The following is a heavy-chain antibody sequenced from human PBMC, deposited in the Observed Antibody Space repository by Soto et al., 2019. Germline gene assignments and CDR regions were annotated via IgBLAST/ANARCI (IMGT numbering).Heavy chain of an antibody. V-gene: IGHV3-23*01. D-gene: IGHD6-25*01. J-gene: IGHJ4*02. CDR3: AREGSGIAAGNMYDY. Sequence: ELQLLESGGDLVQPGGSLRLSCVGAGFSFTDYPMAWVRQAPGKGLEWVSSISGSGLTANYADSVKRRFNITRDNSKNSLDLQMNSLRAEDTAVYSCAREGSGIAAGNMYDYWGQGTQVTVSS. CDR1: GFSFTDYP. CDR2: ISGSGLTA.